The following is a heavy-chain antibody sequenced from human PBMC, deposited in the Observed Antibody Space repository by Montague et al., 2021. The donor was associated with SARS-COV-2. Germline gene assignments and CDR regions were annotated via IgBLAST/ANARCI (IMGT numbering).Heavy chain of an antibody. Sequence: CAISGDSVSGDNVSWNWIRQSPSRGLEWLGRTYYRSRWFYHYEVSMKGRISIKADASKNQFSLQLDSVTPEDTAVYYCARGDGLGTYTGYAFDIWGQGTLVTVSS. V-gene: IGHV6-1*01. CDR2: TYYRSRWFY. D-gene: IGHD3-16*01. J-gene: IGHJ3*02. CDR3: ARGDGLGTYTGYAFDI. CDR1: GDSVSGDNVS.